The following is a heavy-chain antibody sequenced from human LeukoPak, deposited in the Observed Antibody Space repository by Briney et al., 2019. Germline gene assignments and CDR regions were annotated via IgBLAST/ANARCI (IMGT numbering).Heavy chain of an antibody. CDR3: ATDSSGYTEAFDI. CDR1: GGSISGHY. CDR2: IYYNGNT. J-gene: IGHJ3*02. D-gene: IGHD3-22*01. V-gene: IGHV4-59*11. Sequence: SETLSLTCTVSGGSISGHYWSWIRLPPGKGLEWIGNIYYNGNTYYHPSLKSRLTISLDTSKNQFSLNLSSVTAADTAVYFCATDSSGYTEAFDIWGQGTMVAVSS.